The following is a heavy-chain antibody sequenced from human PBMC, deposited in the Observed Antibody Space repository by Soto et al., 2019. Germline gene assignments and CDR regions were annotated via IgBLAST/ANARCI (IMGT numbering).Heavy chain of an antibody. CDR3: RWFGEVGSGPVPDHYMDV. Sequence: ELQLVESGGGLVKPGGSLRVSCGASGFTFSHAWMSSLRQAPGQGLGWGGDIKSRVDGGTKAYGAPVESRFVISRDASKNTLYLQMKTLKTEDAAVYYCRWFGEVGSGPVPDHYMDVWGKGTTVTVSS. V-gene: IGHV3-15*01. CDR2: IKSRVDGGTK. CDR1: GFTFSHAW. J-gene: IGHJ6*03. D-gene: IGHD3-10*01.